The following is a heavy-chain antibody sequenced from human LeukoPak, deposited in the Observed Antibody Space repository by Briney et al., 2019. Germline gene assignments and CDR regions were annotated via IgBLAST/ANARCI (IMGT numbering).Heavy chain of an antibody. V-gene: IGHV3-11*04. CDR1: GFRFSDYY. J-gene: IGHJ3*02. D-gene: IGHD3-3*01. CDR3: ARRDWVSGAVRAFDI. CDR2: ISNDSVDK. Sequence: GGSLRLSCVGSGFRFSDYYMSWIRQAPGKGLEWVSYISNDSVDKYYVDSVRGRFTISRDNAKKSMYLQMSGLRVEDTAVYFCARRDWVSGAVRAFDIWGQGTMVTVSS.